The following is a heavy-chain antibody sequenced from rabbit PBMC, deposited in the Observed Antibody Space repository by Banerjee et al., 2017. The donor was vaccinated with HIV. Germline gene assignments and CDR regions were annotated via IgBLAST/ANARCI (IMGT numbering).Heavy chain of an antibody. CDR2: INTISGDT. CDR3: ARDFAGVTGWNFDL. Sequence: QEQLEESGGDLVKPGASLTLTCTASGLDFSSSYWICWVRQAPGKGLEWIACINTISGDTVYATWAKGRFTISKASWTTVTLQMTSLTAADTASYFCARDFAGVTGWNFDLWGPGTLVTVS. J-gene: IGHJ4*01. V-gene: IGHV1S45*01. CDR1: GLDFSSSYW. D-gene: IGHD4-2*01.